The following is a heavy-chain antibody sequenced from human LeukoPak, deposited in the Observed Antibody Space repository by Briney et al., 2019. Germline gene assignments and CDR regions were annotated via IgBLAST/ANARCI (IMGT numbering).Heavy chain of an antibody. D-gene: IGHD2-8*02. CDR3: ARVSKYWSLDHLDY. V-gene: IGHV4-59*01. CDR2: IDYRGDT. Sequence: SETLSLTCTVSRGSIDVFYWAWIRRPPGRGLEWIGHIDYRGDTNTNPSLRSRVTLSVDTSKKQLSLKLKSVTAADTAIYYCARVSKYWSLDHLDYWGQGTLVTVSS. J-gene: IGHJ4*02. CDR1: RGSIDVFY.